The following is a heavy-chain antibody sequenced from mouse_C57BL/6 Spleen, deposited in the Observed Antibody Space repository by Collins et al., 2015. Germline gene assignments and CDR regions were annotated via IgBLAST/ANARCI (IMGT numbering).Heavy chain of an antibody. Sequence: EVQLQQSGPELVKPGASVKMSCKASGYTFTSYVMHWVKQKPGQGLEWIGYINPYNDGTKYNEKFKGKATLTSDKSSSTAYMELSSLTSEDSAVYYCARERGLLRLRTLGFAYWGQGTLVTVSA. V-gene: IGHV1-14*01. D-gene: IGHD1-2*01. CDR3: ARERGLLRLRTLGFAY. CDR1: GYTFTSYV. J-gene: IGHJ3*01. CDR2: INPYNDGT.